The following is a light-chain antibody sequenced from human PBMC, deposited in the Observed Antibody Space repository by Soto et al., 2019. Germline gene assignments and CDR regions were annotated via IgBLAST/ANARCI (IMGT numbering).Light chain of an antibody. CDR1: SSNIGSNY. CDR2: SHN. V-gene: IGLV1-47*02. CDR3: AAWDDSLRGYV. J-gene: IGLJ1*01. Sequence: QSALTQPPSASGTPGQRVTISCSGSSSNIGSNYVYWYQQLPGTAPKLLIYSHNQRPSGVPDRFSGSKSGTSASLAISGLWSDDEADYYCAAWDDSLRGYVFGTGTKLTVL.